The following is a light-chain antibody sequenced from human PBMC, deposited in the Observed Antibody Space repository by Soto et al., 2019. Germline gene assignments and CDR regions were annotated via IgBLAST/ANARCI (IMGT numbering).Light chain of an antibody. CDR3: QQYGSSPPLT. CDR2: GAS. J-gene: IGKJ4*01. V-gene: IGKV3-20*01. Sequence: EIVLTQSPGTLSLSPGERATRSCRASQSVSSSYLAWYQHKPGQAPRLLIYGASSRATGIPDRFSGSGSGTDFTLSISRLEPEDFAVYYCQQYGSSPPLTFGGGTQVEIK. CDR1: QSVSSSY.